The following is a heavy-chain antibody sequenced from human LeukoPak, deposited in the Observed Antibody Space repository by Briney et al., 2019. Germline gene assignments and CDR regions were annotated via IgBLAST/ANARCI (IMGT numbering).Heavy chain of an antibody. V-gene: IGHV1-46*01. Sequence: GASVKVSCKASGYTFTSYYMHWVRQAPGQGLEWMGIINPSGGSTSYAQKFQGRVTMTRDMSTSTVYMELSSLRSEDTAVYYCARSYCSSTSCFLYYFDYWGQGTLVTVSS. CDR1: GYTFTSYY. J-gene: IGHJ4*02. CDR2: INPSGGST. CDR3: ARSYCSSTSCFLYYFDY. D-gene: IGHD2-2*01.